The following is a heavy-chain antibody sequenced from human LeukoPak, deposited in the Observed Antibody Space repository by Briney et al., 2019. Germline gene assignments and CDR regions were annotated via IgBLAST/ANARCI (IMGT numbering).Heavy chain of an antibody. V-gene: IGHV4-61*02. CDR1: GGSISSGSYY. D-gene: IGHD5-24*01. J-gene: IGHJ4*02. CDR3: ERDEEDGYNSGIDY. Sequence: SETLSLTCTVSGGSISSGSYYWSWIRQPAGKGLEWIGRIYTSGSTNYNPSLKSRVTISVDTSKNQFSLKLSSVTAADTAVYYCERDEEDGYNSGIDYWGQGTLVTVSS. CDR2: IYTSGST.